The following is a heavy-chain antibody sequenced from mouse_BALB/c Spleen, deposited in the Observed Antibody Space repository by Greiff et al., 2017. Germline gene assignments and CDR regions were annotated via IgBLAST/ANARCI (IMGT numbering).Heavy chain of an antibody. D-gene: IGHD4-1*01. CDR1: GFSLTGYG. Sequence: QVQLKESGPGLVAPSQSLSITCTVSGFSLTGYGVNWVRQPPGKGLEWLGMIWGDGSTDYNSALKSRLSISKDNSKSQVFLKMNSLQTDDTARYYCAREGEDEENGTGAMDYWGQGTSVTVSS. J-gene: IGHJ4*01. V-gene: IGHV2-6-7*01. CDR3: AREGEDEENGTGAMDY. CDR2: IWGDGST.